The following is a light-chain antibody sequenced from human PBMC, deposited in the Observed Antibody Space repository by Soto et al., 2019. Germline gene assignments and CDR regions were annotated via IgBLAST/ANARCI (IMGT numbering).Light chain of an antibody. Sequence: EILLTQSPATLSLAPGERATVSCRASQSVKSVLAWYQHKPGQAPRLLVYSASNRATGIPARFSGSGSGTDFTLTISSLEYEDFGVYYCQQRSTGPATFGQGTRLEIK. V-gene: IGKV3-11*01. J-gene: IGKJ5*01. CDR1: QSVKSV. CDR3: QQRSTGPAT. CDR2: SAS.